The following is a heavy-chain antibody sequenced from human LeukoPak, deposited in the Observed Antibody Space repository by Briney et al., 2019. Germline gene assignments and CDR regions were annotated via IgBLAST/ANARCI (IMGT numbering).Heavy chain of an antibody. Sequence: PGGSLRLSCAASGFTFSSYAMSWVRQAPGKGLEWVSSISGSGNRTYYADSVKGRFTISRDNSKNTLYLQMNSLRAEDTAVYYCARSIAAAGWYYFDYWGQGTLVTVSS. D-gene: IGHD6-13*01. CDR1: GFTFSSYA. CDR2: ISGSGNRT. CDR3: ARSIAAAGWYYFDY. J-gene: IGHJ4*02. V-gene: IGHV3-23*01.